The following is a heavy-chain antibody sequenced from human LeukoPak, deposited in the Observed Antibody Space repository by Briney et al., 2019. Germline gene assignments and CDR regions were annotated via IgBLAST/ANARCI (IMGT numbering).Heavy chain of an antibody. CDR2: ISGSAGNT. CDR1: RFTFSTYV. V-gene: IGHV3-23*01. CDR3: AKNPTGYPNWFDL. D-gene: IGHD3-9*01. Sequence: GGSLRPSCAASRFTFSTYVMTWVRQAPGKGLVWVSSISGSAGNTYYADSVKGRFTISRDNSKNTLYLQMNSLRAEDTAVYYCAKNPTGYPNWFDLWGQGTLVTVSS. J-gene: IGHJ5*02.